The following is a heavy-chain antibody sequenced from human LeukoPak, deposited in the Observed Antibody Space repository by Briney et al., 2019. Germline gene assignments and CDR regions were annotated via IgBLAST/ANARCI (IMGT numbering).Heavy chain of an antibody. CDR1: GGTFSSYA. CDR3: ARGLSTSGYSSSWSDY. D-gene: IGHD6-13*01. CDR2: IIPIFGTA. Sequence: GASVKVSCKASGGTFSSYAISWVRQAPGQGLEWMGGIIPIFGTANYAQKFQGRVTITADESTSTAYMELSSLRSEDTAVYYCARGLSTSGYSSSWSDYWGQGTLVTVSS. J-gene: IGHJ4*02. V-gene: IGHV1-69*01.